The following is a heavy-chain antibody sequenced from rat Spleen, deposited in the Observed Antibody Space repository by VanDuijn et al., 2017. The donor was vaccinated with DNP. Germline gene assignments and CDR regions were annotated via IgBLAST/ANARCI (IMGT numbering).Heavy chain of an antibody. Sequence: EVRLVESGGGLVQPGRSLKLSCAASGFTFSNYGMHWIRQAPTKGLEWVASISPSGGRIYYRDSVKGRFTISRDNAKSTLNLQMNSLRSEDTATYYCIRRTVVTGAMDAWGQGTAVAVSS. CDR3: IRRTVVTGAMDA. D-gene: IGHD1-1*01. J-gene: IGHJ4*01. CDR2: ISPSGGRI. CDR1: GFTFSNYG. V-gene: IGHV5-19*01.